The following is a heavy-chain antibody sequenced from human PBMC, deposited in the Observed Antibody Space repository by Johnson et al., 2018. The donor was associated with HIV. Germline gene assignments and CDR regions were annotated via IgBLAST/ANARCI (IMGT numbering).Heavy chain of an antibody. Sequence: QVQLVESGGGLVTPGGSLRLSCAASGFTFTDYYMRWIRQAPGKGLEWVSYISSSGSTIFYADSVKGRFTISRDNAKNSLYLQMNSLRAEDTAVYYCARIHGSGWEHDAFDIWGQGTMVTVSS. CDR2: ISSSGSTI. V-gene: IGHV3-11*04. D-gene: IGHD6-19*01. CDR3: ARIHGSGWEHDAFDI. J-gene: IGHJ3*02. CDR1: GFTFTDYY.